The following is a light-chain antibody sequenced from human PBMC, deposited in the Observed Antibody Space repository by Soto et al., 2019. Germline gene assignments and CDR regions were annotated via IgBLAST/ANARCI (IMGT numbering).Light chain of an antibody. CDR1: QGISSY. CDR3: QQLNSYLL. Sequence: DIQLTQSPSFLSASVGDRVTITCRASQGISSYLAWYQQKPGKAPKLLIYAASTLQTGVPSRFSGSGSGTEFTLTISSLQPDDLLIYYCQQLNSYLLFGQGTKVEIK. V-gene: IGKV1-9*01. J-gene: IGKJ1*01. CDR2: AAS.